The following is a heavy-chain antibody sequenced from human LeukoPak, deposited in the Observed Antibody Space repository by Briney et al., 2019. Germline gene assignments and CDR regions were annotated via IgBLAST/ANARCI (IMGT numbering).Heavy chain of an antibody. J-gene: IGHJ5*02. V-gene: IGHV1-2*02. CDR3: ARVAAAGENWCDP. CDR2: INPNSGGT. CDR1: GYTFTGYY. D-gene: IGHD6-13*01. Sequence: GASVKVSCKASGYTFTGYYMHWVRQAPGQGLEWMGWINPNSGGTNYAQKFQGRVNMTRDTSISTAYMELSRLRSDDTAVYYCARVAAAGENWCDPWGQGTRVTVPS.